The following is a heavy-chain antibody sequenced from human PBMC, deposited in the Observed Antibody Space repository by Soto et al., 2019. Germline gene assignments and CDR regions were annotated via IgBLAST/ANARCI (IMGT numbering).Heavy chain of an antibody. V-gene: IGHV3-15*01. J-gene: IGHJ4*02. CDR1: RFTFSNAW. CDR2: IKSKTAGETT. Sequence: PGGSLRLSCAASRFTFSNAWMSWVRQAPGKGLECVGRIKSKTAGETTDYAAPVKGRFTISRDDSKSTLYLQMNSLKTEDTAGYFCARDQDGGPAYWGQGTPVTVSS. D-gene: IGHD2-15*01. CDR3: ARDQDGGPAY.